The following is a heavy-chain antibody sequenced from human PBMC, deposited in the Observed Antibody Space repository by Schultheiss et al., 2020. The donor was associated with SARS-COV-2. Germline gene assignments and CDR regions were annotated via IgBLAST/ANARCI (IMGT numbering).Heavy chain of an antibody. D-gene: IGHD6-13*01. CDR1: GGTFSSYD. Sequence: ASVKVSCKASGGTFSSYDINWVRQATGQGLEWMGWMNPNSGNTGYAQKFQGRVTMTRNTSISTAYMELSSLRSEDTAVYYCARSGPYSSSWYVFAKPYYYYYGMDDWGQGTTVTVSS. CDR3: ARSGPYSSSWYVFAKPYYYYYGMDD. J-gene: IGHJ6*02. V-gene: IGHV1-8*02. CDR2: MNPNSGNT.